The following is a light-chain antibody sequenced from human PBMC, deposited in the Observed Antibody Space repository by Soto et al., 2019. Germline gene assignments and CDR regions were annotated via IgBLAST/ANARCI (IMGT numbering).Light chain of an antibody. V-gene: IGKV1-5*01. CDR2: DAS. CDR3: QHYHSYPYT. Sequence: DIQMTQSPSTLSASVGDRVTITCRASQSIGGWLAWYQQRPGKAPRLLIYDASSVESGVPSRFSGSRSGTTFTLAISSLQPEDFATYHCQHYHSYPYTFGQGTKLEIK. J-gene: IGKJ2*01. CDR1: QSIGGW.